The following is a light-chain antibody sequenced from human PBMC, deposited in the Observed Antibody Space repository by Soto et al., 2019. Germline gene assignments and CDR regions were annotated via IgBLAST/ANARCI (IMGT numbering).Light chain of an antibody. V-gene: IGLV2-14*03. J-gene: IGLJ2*01. CDR2: DVS. Sequence: QSVLTQPASVSGSPGQSITISCTGTSSDVGDYNYVSWYQHHPGRAPQLMIYDVSNRPSGVSSRFSGSKSGNTASLTISGLQAEDEADYYCSSYRSSSTPYVVFGGGTKLTVL. CDR3: SSYRSSSTPYVV. CDR1: SSDVGDYNY.